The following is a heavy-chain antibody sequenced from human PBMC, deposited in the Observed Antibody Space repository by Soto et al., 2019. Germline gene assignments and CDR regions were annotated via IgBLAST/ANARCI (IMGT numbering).Heavy chain of an antibody. CDR3: ARSIFLQHDAFDI. CDR2: IIPILGIA. J-gene: IGHJ3*02. CDR1: GGTFSSYT. Sequence: QVQLVQSGAEVKKPGSSVKVSCKASGGTFSSYTISWVRQAPGQGLEWMGRIIPILGIANYAQKFQGRVTITADKSTSTAYMQLSSLRSEDTAVYYCARSIFLQHDAFDIWGLGTMVTVSS. V-gene: IGHV1-69*02. D-gene: IGHD3-9*01.